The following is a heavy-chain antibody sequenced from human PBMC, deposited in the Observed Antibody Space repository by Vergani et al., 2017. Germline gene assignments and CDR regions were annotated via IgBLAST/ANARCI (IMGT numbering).Heavy chain of an antibody. CDR1: GGSFSGYY. D-gene: IGHD4-17*01. J-gene: IGHJ4*02. Sequence: QVQLQQWGAGLLKPSETLSLTCAVYGGSFSGYYWSWIRQPPGKGLEWIGEINHSGSTNYNPSLKRRVTISVDTSKNQFSLKLSSVTAADTAVYYCARGPPSTTVTTYFDYWGQGTLVTVSS. CDR2: INHSGST. CDR3: ARGPPSTTVTTYFDY. V-gene: IGHV4-34*01.